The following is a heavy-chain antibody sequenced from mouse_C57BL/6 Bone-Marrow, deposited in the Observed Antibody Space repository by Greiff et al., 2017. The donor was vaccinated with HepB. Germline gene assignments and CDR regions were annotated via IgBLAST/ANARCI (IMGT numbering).Heavy chain of an antibody. CDR1: GYTFTSYG. V-gene: IGHV1-81*01. Sequence: VKLQESGAELARPGASVKLSCKASGYTFTSYGISWVKQRTGQGLEWIGEIYPRSGNTYYNEKFKGKATLTADKSSSTAYMELRSLTSEDSAVYFCARGGVTTVVAKDWYVDVWGTGTTVTVSS. D-gene: IGHD1-1*01. CDR3: ARGGVTTVVAKDWYVDV. J-gene: IGHJ1*03. CDR2: IYPRSGNT.